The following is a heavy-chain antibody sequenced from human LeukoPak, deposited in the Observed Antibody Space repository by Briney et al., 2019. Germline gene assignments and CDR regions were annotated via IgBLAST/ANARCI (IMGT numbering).Heavy chain of an antibody. CDR3: ARDGGELLPNA. V-gene: IGHV4-38-2*02. CDR1: GYSISSGYY. D-gene: IGHD1-26*01. CDR2: IYHSGST. J-gene: IGHJ5*02. Sequence: SETLSLTCTVSGYSISSGYYWGWIRQPPGKGLEWIGSIYHSGSTYYNPSLKSRVTISVDTSKNQFSLKLSSVTAADTAVYYCARDGGELLPNAWGQGTLVTVSS.